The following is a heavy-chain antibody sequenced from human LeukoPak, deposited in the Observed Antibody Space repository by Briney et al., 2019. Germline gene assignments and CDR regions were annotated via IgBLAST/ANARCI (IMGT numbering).Heavy chain of an antibody. J-gene: IGHJ4*02. V-gene: IGHV3-21*04. CDR2: IGSSATYI. D-gene: IGHD1-26*01. CDR1: GFTFSDYN. CDR3: VRDKGVGRTERFDS. Sequence: GGSLRLSCAASGFTFSDYNMDWVRQTPEKGLEWLASIGSSATYIYYADSVKGRFTISRDNAKKSLYLQMNSLRAEDTAVYYCVRDKGVGRTERFDSWGPGTLVTVSS.